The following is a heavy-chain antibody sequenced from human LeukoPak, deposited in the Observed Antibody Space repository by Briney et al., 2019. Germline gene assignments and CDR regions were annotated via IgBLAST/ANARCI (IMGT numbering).Heavy chain of an antibody. D-gene: IGHD2-21*01. CDR2: IYSGGST. CDR3: ARERAYCGGDCSDY. J-gene: IGHJ4*02. V-gene: IGHV3-53*01. CDR1: GFTVSSNY. Sequence: PGGSLRLSCAASGFTVSSNYMSWVRQAPGKGLEWVSVIYSGGSTYYAASVKGRFTISRDNAKNSLYLQLNSLRVEDTAVYYCARERAYCGGDCSDYWGQGTLVTVSS.